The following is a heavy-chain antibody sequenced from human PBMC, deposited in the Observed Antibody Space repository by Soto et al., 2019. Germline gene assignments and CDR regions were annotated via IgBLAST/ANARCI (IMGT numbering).Heavy chain of an antibody. CDR1: GGSVNSDIYY. V-gene: IGHV4-61*01. Sequence: PSETLSLTCTVSGGSVNSDIYYWTWIRQPPGKGLEWIGYIYYTGSTNYNPSLKSRVTISLDTSRNQFSLKLNSVTAADTAVFYCAREYSNSPEAFDYWGQGALVTVSS. CDR3: AREYSNSPEAFDY. CDR2: IYYTGST. J-gene: IGHJ4*02. D-gene: IGHD6-6*01.